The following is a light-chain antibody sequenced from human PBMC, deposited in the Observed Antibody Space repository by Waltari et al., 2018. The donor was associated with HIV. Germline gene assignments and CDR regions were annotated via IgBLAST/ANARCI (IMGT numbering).Light chain of an antibody. V-gene: IGKV1-13*02. Sequence: AFPLTQSPASLSASVGDRVHISCGSTRDIGTAVTWYQQRLGQRPRLRIFGAATLHSGVSARFAGGGSSTSFFLTIRDLRPDDSATYYCQQFNSEFGPGTRL. CDR1: RDIGTA. J-gene: IGKJ5*01. CDR3: QQFNSE. CDR2: GAA.